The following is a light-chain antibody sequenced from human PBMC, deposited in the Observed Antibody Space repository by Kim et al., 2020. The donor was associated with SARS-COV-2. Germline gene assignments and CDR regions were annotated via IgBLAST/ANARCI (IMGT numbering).Light chain of an antibody. CDR1: QSITGY. V-gene: IGKV1-39*01. J-gene: IGKJ2*01. CDR3: QQGFTTPYT. Sequence: SASVGDRVTMTCRTSQSITGYLTWYQHKPGEAPQVLIYSSSSLQRGVPSRFSGRGFGTEFTLTITTLQPEDFATYFCQQGFTTPYTFGQGTKLEI. CDR2: SSS.